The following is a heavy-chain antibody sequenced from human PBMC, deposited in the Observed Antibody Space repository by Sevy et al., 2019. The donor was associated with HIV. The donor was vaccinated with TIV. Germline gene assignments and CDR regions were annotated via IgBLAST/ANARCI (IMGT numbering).Heavy chain of an antibody. CDR2: INWNGGSI. CDR3: ARSGDDSSGFYYWWFDP. CDR1: GFPFDDYG. J-gene: IGHJ5*02. D-gene: IGHD3-22*01. V-gene: IGHV3-20*04. Sequence: GGSLRLSCAASGFPFDDYGMSWVCQAPGKGLESVSGINWNGGSISYADSVRGRFTISRDNAKNSLYLQMNSLRAEDTAFYYCARSGDDSSGFYYWWFDPWGQGTLVTVSS.